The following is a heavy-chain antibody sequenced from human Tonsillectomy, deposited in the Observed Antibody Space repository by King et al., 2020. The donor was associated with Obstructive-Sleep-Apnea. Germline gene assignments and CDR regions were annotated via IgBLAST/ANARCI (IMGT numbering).Heavy chain of an antibody. CDR2: IYYSGNT. CDR3: ARGSRGLDY. CDR1: GGSISSGGYS. J-gene: IGHJ4*02. V-gene: IGHV4-30-4*07. Sequence: VQLQESGPGLVKPSQTLSPTCAVSGGSISSGGYSWSWIRQPPGKGLERIGYIYYSGNTDYNPSLKSRVTISVDTSKNQFSLKVSSVTAADTAVYYCARGSRGLDYWGQGTLVTVSS. D-gene: IGHD3-10*01.